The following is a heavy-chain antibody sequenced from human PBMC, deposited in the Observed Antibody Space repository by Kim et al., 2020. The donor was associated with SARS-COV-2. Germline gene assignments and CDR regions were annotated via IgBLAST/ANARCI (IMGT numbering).Heavy chain of an antibody. D-gene: IGHD6-19*01. J-gene: IGHJ1*01. V-gene: IGHV3-33*06. Sequence: GKGRFTISRDNSKNTLDLQMNSLRAEDTAVYYCAKDYGEDSSGWSAYFQHWGQGTLVTVSS. CDR3: AKDYGEDSSGWSAYFQH.